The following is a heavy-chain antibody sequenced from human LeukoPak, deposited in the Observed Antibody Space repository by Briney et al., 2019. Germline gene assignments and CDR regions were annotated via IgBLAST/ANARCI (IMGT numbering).Heavy chain of an antibody. CDR3: ARGGYGDYDALGIYYYYGMDV. CDR1: GFTFSSYS. J-gene: IGHJ6*02. D-gene: IGHD4-17*01. V-gene: IGHV3-30*02. CDR2: IRYDGSNK. Sequence: GGSLRLSCTASGFTFSSYSLNWVRQAPGKGLEWVAFIRYDGSNKYYADSVKGRFTISRDNAKNSLYLQMNSLRAEDTAVYYCARGGYGDYDALGIYYYYGMDVWGQGTTVTVSS.